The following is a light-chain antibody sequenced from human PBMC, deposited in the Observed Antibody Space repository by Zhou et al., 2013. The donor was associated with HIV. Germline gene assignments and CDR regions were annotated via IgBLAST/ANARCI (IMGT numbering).Light chain of an antibody. V-gene: IGKV1-9*01. Sequence: IQLTQSPSSLSASVGDRVTITCRASQGISSYLAWYQQKPGKAPKLLIYAASTLQSGVPSRFSGSGSGTEFTLTISSLQPDDFATYYCQQYSRYAGAFGQGTKVEIK. J-gene: IGKJ1*01. CDR2: AAS. CDR1: QGISSY. CDR3: QQYSRYAGA.